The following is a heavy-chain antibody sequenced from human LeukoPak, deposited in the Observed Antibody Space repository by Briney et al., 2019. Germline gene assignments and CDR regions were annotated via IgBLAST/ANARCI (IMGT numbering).Heavy chain of an antibody. CDR1: GGTFSSYA. CDR2: IIPIFGTA. V-gene: IGHV1-69*01. J-gene: IGHJ5*02. D-gene: IGHD2-15*01. CDR3: ARNNVVVVAASLSPFDP. Sequence: SVKVSCKASGGTFSSYAISWVRQAPGQGLEWMGGIIPIFGTANYAQKFQGRVTITADESTSTAYMELSSLRSEDTAVYYCARNNVVVVAASLSPFDPWGQGTLVTVSS.